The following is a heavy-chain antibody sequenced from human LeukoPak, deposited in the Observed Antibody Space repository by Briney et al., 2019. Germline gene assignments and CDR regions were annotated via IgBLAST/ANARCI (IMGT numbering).Heavy chain of an antibody. V-gene: IGHV3-64*01. CDR2: ISSNGGST. CDR1: GCTFSSYA. Sequence: GGSLRLSCAASGCTFSSYAMHWVRQAPGKGLEYVSAISSNGGSTYYANSVKGRFTISRGNSKNTLYLQMGSLRAEDMAVYYCARDGGIAAADYWGQGTLVTVSS. J-gene: IGHJ4*02. D-gene: IGHD6-13*01. CDR3: ARDGGIAAADY.